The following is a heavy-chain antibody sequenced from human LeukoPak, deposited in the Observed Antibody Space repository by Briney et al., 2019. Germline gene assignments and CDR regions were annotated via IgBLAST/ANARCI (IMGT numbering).Heavy chain of an antibody. J-gene: IGHJ4*02. CDR3: VRHVPNYDILTVLDY. Sequence: PSETLSLTCTVSGGSISSSSYYWGWIRQPPGKGLEWIGSIYYSGSTYYNPSLKSRVTISVDTSKNQFSLKLSSVTAADTAVYYCVRHVPNYDILTVLDYWGQGTLVTVSS. D-gene: IGHD3-9*01. CDR2: IYYSGST. V-gene: IGHV4-39*01. CDR1: GGSISSSSYY.